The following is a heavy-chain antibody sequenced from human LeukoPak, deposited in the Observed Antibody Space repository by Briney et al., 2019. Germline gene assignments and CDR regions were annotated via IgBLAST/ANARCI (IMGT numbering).Heavy chain of an antibody. J-gene: IGHJ3*02. Sequence: GGSLRLSCAASGFTFSSYDMYWVRQATGKGLEWVSAIGTAGDTYYPGSVKGRFTISRENAKNSLYLQMNSLRAGDTAVYYCARGHYYDSSGYYYGAFDIWGQGTMVTVSS. CDR3: ARGHYYDSSGYYYGAFDI. V-gene: IGHV3-13*01. CDR2: IGTAGDT. CDR1: GFTFSSYD. D-gene: IGHD3-22*01.